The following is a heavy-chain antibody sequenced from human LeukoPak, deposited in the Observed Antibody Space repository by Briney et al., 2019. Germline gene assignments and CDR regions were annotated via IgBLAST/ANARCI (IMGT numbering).Heavy chain of an antibody. CDR1: GGSISSYY. D-gene: IGHD2-15*01. Sequence: SETLSLTCTISGGSISSYYWSWIRQPPGKGLEWIGYIYYSGSTNYNPSLRSRVTISVDTSKNQFSLKLSSVTAADTAVYYCARTTEGYCRGRSCYSYYYYMDVWGKGTTVTVSS. J-gene: IGHJ6*03. V-gene: IGHV4-59*01. CDR3: ARTTEGYCRGRSCYSYYYYMDV. CDR2: IYYSGST.